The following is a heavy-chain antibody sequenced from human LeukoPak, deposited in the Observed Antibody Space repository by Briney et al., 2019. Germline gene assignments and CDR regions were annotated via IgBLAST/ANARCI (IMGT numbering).Heavy chain of an antibody. CDR2: IYTSGST. D-gene: IGHD4-11*01. CDR3: ARDDYPEGPQEYYFDY. J-gene: IGHJ4*02. CDR1: GGSISSGSYY. Sequence: SQTLSLTCTVSGGSISSGSYYRSWIRQPAGKGLEWIGRIYTSGSTNYNPSLKSRVTISVDPSKNQFSLKLSCVTAADTAVYYCARDDYPEGPQEYYFDYWGQGTLVTVSS. V-gene: IGHV4-61*02.